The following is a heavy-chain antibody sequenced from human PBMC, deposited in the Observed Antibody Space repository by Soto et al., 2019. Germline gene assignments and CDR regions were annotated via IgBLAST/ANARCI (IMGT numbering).Heavy chain of an antibody. D-gene: IGHD1-26*01. CDR3: ATLAGSGSYRDLYFDN. CDR2: ILPGDSYT. CDR1: GYDFASHW. Sequence: EVQLVQSGAEVRKPGESLKISCEGSGYDFASHWIAWVRQMPGKGLEWMGIILPGDSYTTYSPSFQGQVTVSADQSISTVYLQWSSLKASDTAMYYCATLAGSGSYRDLYFDNWGQGTPVTVSS. V-gene: IGHV5-51*01. J-gene: IGHJ4*02.